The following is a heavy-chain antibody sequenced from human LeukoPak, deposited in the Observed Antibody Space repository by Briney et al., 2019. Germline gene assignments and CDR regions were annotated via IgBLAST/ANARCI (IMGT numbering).Heavy chain of an antibody. CDR3: VREQTSISLYGMDV. V-gene: IGHV3-74*01. Sequence: GGSLRLSCAASGFTISSYWMHWVRQAPGKGLVWVSRINSDGSDATYADSVKGRVTISRDNAKNTLYLQMSSLRVEDTAVYHCVREQTSISLYGMDVWGQGTTVTVSS. D-gene: IGHD2/OR15-2a*01. CDR1: GFTISSYW. CDR2: INSDGSDA. J-gene: IGHJ6*02.